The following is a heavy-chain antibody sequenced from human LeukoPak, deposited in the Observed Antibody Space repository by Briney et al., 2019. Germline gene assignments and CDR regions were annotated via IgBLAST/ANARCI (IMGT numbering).Heavy chain of an antibody. J-gene: IGHJ6*04. V-gene: IGHV4-59*01. CDR2: IYYSGST. Sequence: SETLSLTCTVSGGSISSYYWSWIRQPPGKGLEWIGYIYYSGSTNYNPSLKGRVTISVDTSKNQFSLKLSSVTAADTAVYYCARIQQPRSYYYYYYGMDVWGRGTTVTVSS. D-gene: IGHD5-18*01. CDR3: ARIQQPRSYYYYYYGMDV. CDR1: GGSISSYY.